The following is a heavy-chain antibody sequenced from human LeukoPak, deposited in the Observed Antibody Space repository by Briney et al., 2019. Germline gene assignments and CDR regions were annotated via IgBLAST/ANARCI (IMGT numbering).Heavy chain of an antibody. CDR2: INHSGST. V-gene: IGHV4-34*01. CDR3: ARLRTELRYFDWLLSVEEDAFDI. D-gene: IGHD3-9*01. Sequence: SETLSLTCAVYGGSFSGYYWSWIRQPPGKGLEWIGEINHSGSTNYNPSLKSRVTISVDTSKNQFSLKLSSVTAADTAVYYCARLRTELRYFDWLLSVEEDAFDIWGQGTMVTVSS. J-gene: IGHJ3*02. CDR1: GGSFSGYY.